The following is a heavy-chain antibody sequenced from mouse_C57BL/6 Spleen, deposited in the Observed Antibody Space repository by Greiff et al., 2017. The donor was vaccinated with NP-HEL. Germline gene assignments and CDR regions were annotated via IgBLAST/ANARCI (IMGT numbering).Heavy chain of an antibody. J-gene: IGHJ3*01. D-gene: IGHD2-4*01. Sequence: VKLQESGAELARPEASVKLSCKASGYTFTSYGISWVKQRTGQGLEWIGEIYPRSGNTYYNEKFKGKATLTADKSSSTAYMELRSLTSEDSAVYFCARDGADYAWFAYWGQGTLVTVSA. V-gene: IGHV1-81*01. CDR3: ARDGADYAWFAY. CDR2: IYPRSGNT. CDR1: GYTFTSYG.